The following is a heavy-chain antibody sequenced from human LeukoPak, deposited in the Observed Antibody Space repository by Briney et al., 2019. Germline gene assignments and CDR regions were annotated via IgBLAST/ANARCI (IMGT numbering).Heavy chain of an antibody. V-gene: IGHV4-59*08. D-gene: IGHD1-26*01. J-gene: IGHJ4*02. Sequence: SETLSLTCTVSSSMYNYYWSWIRQPPGKGLEWIGYIHYNGITNYSPSLKSRVTMSLDTSKNQVSLKLNSVSAADTAVYYCARHISSGGTYAHFDYWGQGTLVTVSS. CDR1: SSMYNYY. CDR3: ARHISSGGTYAHFDY. CDR2: IHYNGIT.